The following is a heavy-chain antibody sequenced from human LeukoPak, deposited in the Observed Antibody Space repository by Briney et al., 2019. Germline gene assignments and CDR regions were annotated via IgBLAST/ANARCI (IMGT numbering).Heavy chain of an antibody. J-gene: IGHJ3*02. CDR1: GYTFTGYY. V-gene: IGHV1-2*02. CDR2: VNPNSGGT. Sequence: GASVTVSCKASGYTFTGYYMHWVRQAPGQGREWMGWVNPNSGGTNYAQKFQGRVTMTRDTSISTAYMELSRLRSDDTAVYYCARGEAEVADAFDIWGQGTMVTVSS. D-gene: IGHD3-16*01. CDR3: ARGEAEVADAFDI.